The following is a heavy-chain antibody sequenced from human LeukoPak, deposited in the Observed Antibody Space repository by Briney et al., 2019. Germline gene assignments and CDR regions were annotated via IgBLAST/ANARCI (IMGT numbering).Heavy chain of an antibody. J-gene: IGHJ4*02. CDR2: ISSGGSTI. CDR3: ARQYNYDSRAFDY. V-gene: IGHV3-11*01. CDR1: GFTFSDYY. Sequence: GGSLRLSCAASGFTFSDYYMNWIRQAPGKGLEWVSYISSGGSTINYADSVKGRFTISRDNAKNSLYLQMNSLRAEDTAVYYCARQYNYDSRAFDYWGQGILVTVSS. D-gene: IGHD5-18*01.